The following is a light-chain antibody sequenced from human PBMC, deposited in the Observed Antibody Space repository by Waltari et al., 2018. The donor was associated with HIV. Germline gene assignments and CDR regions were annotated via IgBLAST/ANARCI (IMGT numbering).Light chain of an antibody. CDR1: SSDIGTYNL. CDR3: CSPAGSDILM. Sequence: QSALTQPASVSGSPGQSITISCTGASSDIGTYNLVSWYQQRPGKAPQLILHDDTRRPAWIIFRFSASKSGNAASLTSSGVQADDEADYYCCSPAGSDILMFGGGTKVTVL. J-gene: IGLJ3*02. CDR2: DDT. V-gene: IGLV2-23*01.